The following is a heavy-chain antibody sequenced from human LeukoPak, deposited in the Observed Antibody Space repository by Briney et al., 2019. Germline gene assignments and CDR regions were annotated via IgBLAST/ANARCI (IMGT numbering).Heavy chain of an antibody. Sequence: QPGGSLRLYCAASGFTFSSYWMSWVRPAPGKGLEWVANIKEDGREKYYVDSVKGRFTISRDNGKNSLYLQMNSLRAEDAAVYYCAKDADLGATVIGAFDIWGQGTMVTVSS. CDR2: IKEDGREK. V-gene: IGHV3-7*01. D-gene: IGHD1-26*01. CDR1: GFTFSSYW. J-gene: IGHJ3*02. CDR3: AKDADLGATVIGAFDI.